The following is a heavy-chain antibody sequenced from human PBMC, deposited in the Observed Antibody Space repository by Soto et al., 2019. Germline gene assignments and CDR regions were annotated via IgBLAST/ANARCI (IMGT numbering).Heavy chain of an antibody. D-gene: IGHD3-22*01. Sequence: ASVKVSCKASGGTFSSYAISWVRQAPGQGLEWMGGIIPIFGTANYAQKFQGRVTITADESTSTAYMELSSLRSEDTAVYYCAIYYYDSSGYYYFDYWGQGTLVTVSS. CDR2: IIPIFGTA. CDR1: GGTFSSYA. J-gene: IGHJ4*02. V-gene: IGHV1-69*13. CDR3: AIYYYDSSGYYYFDY.